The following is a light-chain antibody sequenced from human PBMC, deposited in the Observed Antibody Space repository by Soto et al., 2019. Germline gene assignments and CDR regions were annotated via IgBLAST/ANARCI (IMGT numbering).Light chain of an antibody. V-gene: IGKV3D-15*01. CDR2: YIS. Sequence: VAITQSPENRTVSPGETPALSYRSSQSAGNFLAWYQQKPGQAPRLLIYYISTRATGIPARFSGSGSGTEFTLTISSLQSEDSAVYYCQQPAQRLITFGQGTRLDIK. J-gene: IGKJ5*01. CDR3: QQPAQRLIT. CDR1: QSAGNF.